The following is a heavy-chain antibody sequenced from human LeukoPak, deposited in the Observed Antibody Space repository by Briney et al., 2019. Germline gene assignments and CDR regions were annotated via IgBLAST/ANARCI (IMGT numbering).Heavy chain of an antibody. Sequence: GGSLRLSCVASGITFSNYAVSWVRQAPGKGLEWVGRIKSKNVGGTTDYAAPVKGRFTISRDDSKNTVYLQMNSPKIEDTAVYYCTSHAAFDPWGQGTLVTVSS. CDR3: TSHAAFDP. V-gene: IGHV3-15*01. J-gene: IGHJ5*02. CDR2: IKSKNVGGTT. CDR1: GITFSNYA.